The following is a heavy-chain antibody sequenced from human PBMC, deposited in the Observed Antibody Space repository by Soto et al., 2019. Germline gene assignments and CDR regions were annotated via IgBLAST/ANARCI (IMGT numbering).Heavy chain of an antibody. CDR2: INNDGSRT. J-gene: IGHJ4*02. D-gene: IGHD3-22*01. Sequence: PGGSLSLSCAASGFTLSSFFMHWVRQGPGKGLVWVSRINNDGSRTTYADSVKGRFTISRDNAKNTVHLQMNSLRAEDTAVYFCVRDQDSRGYSVFNHWGQGTQVTVSS. CDR1: GFTLSSFF. V-gene: IGHV3-74*01. CDR3: VRDQDSRGYSVFNH.